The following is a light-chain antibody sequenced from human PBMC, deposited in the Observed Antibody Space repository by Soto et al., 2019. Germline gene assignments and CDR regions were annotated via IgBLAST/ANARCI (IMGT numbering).Light chain of an antibody. CDR3: SSFTSSNNWV. CDR2: EVS. V-gene: IGLV2-18*02. Sequence: QSALTQPPSVSGSPGQSVTISCTGTSSDVGSYNRVSWYQQPPGTAPKLMIYEVSNRPSGVPDRFFGSKSGNTASLTISGLQAEDEADYYCSSFTSSNNWVFGGGTKLTVL. CDR1: SSDVGSYNR. J-gene: IGLJ3*02.